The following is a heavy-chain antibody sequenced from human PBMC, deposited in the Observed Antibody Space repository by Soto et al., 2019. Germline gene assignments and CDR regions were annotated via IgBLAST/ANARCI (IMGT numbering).Heavy chain of an antibody. CDR2: IIPILGIA. CDR1: GGTFSSYT. J-gene: IGHJ6*02. D-gene: IGHD4-4*01. V-gene: IGHV1-69*08. Sequence: QVQLVQSGAEVKKPGSSVKVSCKASGGTFSSYTISWVRQAPGQGLEWMGRIIPILGIANYAQKFQGRVTITADKSTSTAYMELSSLRSEDTAVYYCARDPGLQSQLYYYYGMDVWGQGTTVTVSS. CDR3: ARDPGLQSQLYYYYGMDV.